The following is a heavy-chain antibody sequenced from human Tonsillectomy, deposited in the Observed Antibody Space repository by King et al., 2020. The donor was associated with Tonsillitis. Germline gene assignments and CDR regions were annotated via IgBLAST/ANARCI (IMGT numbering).Heavy chain of an antibody. CDR2: IYPGDSDT. Sequence: VQLVQSGAEVKKPGESLKISCKGSGYSFTSYWIGWVRQMPGKGLEWMGLIYPGDSDTRYSPSFQGQVTISADKSISTAYLQWSSLKATDTAMYYCARPKWLAGAAGAFDIWGQGTMVTVSS. CDR1: GYSFTSYW. V-gene: IGHV5-51*01. D-gene: IGHD5-12*01. J-gene: IGHJ3*02. CDR3: ARPKWLAGAAGAFDI.